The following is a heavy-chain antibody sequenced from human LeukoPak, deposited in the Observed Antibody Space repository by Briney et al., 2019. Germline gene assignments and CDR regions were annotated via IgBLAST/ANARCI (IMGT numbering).Heavy chain of an antibody. CDR3: ARSSSRYCSGGSCYSGVLGYFDY. V-gene: IGHV3-48*01. J-gene: IGHJ4*02. Sequence: GGSLRLSCAASGFTFSSYNINWVRQAPGKGLEWVSYISSSRRTISYADSVKGRFTISRDSAKNSLYLQMNSLRAEDTAVYYCARSSSRYCSGGSCYSGVLGYFDYWGQGTLVTVSS. CDR1: GFTFSSYN. D-gene: IGHD2-15*01. CDR2: ISSSRRTI.